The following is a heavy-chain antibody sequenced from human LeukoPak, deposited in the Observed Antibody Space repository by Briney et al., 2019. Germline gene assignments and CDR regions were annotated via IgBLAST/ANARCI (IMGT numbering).Heavy chain of an antibody. Sequence: PVGSLRLSCAASGFTFSSYTMHWVRQAPGKGLEWVSVIYSGGSTHYADPVKSRFTISKDNSKKTLYLQMNTLRPEETPLYYCAGVYSSGWYGWFDDFDIWGQGTMVTVSS. CDR2: IYSGGST. D-gene: IGHD6-19*01. V-gene: IGHV3-53*01. CDR1: GFTFSSYT. CDR3: AGVYSSGWYGWFDDFDI. J-gene: IGHJ3*02.